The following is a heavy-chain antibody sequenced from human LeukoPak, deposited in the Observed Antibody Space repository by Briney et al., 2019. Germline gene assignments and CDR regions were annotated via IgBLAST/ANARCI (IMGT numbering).Heavy chain of an antibody. CDR1: GFTFSSYG. CDR3: AKMYYYDSSGYVPGDAFDI. D-gene: IGHD3-22*01. CDR2: ISGSGGST. Sequence: LPGGSLRLSCAASGFTFSSYGMSWVRQAPGKGLEWVSAISGSGGSTYYADSVKGRFTISRDNSKNTLYLQMNSLRAEDTAVYYCAKMYYYDSSGYVPGDAFDIWGQGTMVTVSS. J-gene: IGHJ3*02. V-gene: IGHV3-23*01.